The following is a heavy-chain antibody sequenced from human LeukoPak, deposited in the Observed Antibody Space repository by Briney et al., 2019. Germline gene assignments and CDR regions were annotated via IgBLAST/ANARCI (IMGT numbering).Heavy chain of an antibody. Sequence: GESLKISCRCSGYSFTSYWIGWVRQVPGKGLEWMGFIYRGDSDTRYSPSFQGQVTISADKSIGTAYLQWSSLKASDTAMYYCASLKSASDNYDSSGPGGFDIWGQGTRVSVSS. J-gene: IGHJ3*02. CDR3: ASLKSASDNYDSSGPGGFDI. V-gene: IGHV5-51*01. CDR2: IYRGDSDT. D-gene: IGHD3-22*01. CDR1: GYSFTSYW.